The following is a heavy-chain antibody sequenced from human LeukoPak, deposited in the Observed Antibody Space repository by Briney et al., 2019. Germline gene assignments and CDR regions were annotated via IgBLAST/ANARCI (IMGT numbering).Heavy chain of an antibody. CDR2: IYYSGST. Sequence: SETLSLTCIVSGGSISSYYWSWIRQPPGKGLEWIGYIYYSGSTNYNPSLKSRVTISVDTSKNQFSLKLSSVTAADTAVYYCARDGDGYNSPVGYFDYWGQGTLVTVSS. CDR1: GGSISSYY. CDR3: ARDGDGYNSPVGYFDY. J-gene: IGHJ4*02. D-gene: IGHD5-24*01. V-gene: IGHV4-59*01.